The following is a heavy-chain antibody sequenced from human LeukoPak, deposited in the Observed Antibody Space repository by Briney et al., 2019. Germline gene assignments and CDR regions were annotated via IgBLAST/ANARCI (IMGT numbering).Heavy chain of an antibody. V-gene: IGHV3-33*01. CDR3: AREDTSLVIAY. CDR1: GFTFSNYG. D-gene: IGHD5-18*01. Sequence: GGSLRLSCAASGFTFSNYGMHWVRQAPGKGLEWVAVMWYEGSNKYYTDSVKGRFTISRDNSKNTLYLQMNSLRAEDTAVYYCAREDTSLVIAYWGQGTLVTVSS. CDR2: MWYEGSNK. J-gene: IGHJ4*02.